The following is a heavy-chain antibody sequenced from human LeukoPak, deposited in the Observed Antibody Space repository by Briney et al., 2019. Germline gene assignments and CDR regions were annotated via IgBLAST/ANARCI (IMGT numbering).Heavy chain of an antibody. J-gene: IGHJ6*03. CDR1: GGSISSYY. Sequence: SETLSLTCTVSGGSISSYYWSWIRQPPGKGLEWVGYIYYSGSTNYNPSLKGRVTISADTSKNQFSLRLSSVTAADTAVYYCARQGDYVRGTYYYYMDVWGKGTTVTISS. V-gene: IGHV4-59*01. CDR3: ARQGDYVRGTYYYYMDV. CDR2: IYYSGST. D-gene: IGHD4-17*01.